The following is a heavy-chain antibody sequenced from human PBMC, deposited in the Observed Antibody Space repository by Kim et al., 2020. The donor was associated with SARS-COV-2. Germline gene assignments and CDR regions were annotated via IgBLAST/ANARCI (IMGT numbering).Heavy chain of an antibody. V-gene: IGHV5-51*01. J-gene: IGHJ3*02. CDR3: ARHWAFDI. Sequence: GDSDTRYSPSFQGQVTISADKAISTAYLQWSSLKASDTAMYYCARHWAFDIWGQGTMVTVSS. CDR2: GDSDT.